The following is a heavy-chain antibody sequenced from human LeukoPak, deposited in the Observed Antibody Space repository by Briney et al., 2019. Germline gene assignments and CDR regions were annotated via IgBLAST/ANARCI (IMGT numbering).Heavy chain of an antibody. J-gene: IGHJ5*02. V-gene: IGHV1-69*04. CDR2: IIPILGIA. Sequence: GSSVKVSCKASGGTFSSYTISWVRQAPGQGLEWMGRIIPILGIAHYAQKFQGRVTITADKSTSTAYMELSSLRSEDTAVYYCARDRIGSDTNWFDPWGQGTLVTVSS. D-gene: IGHD2-15*01. CDR3: ARDRIGSDTNWFDP. CDR1: GGTFSSYT.